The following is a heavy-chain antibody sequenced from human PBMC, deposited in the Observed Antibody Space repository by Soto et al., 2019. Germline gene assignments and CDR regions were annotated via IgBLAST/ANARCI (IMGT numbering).Heavy chain of an antibody. D-gene: IGHD4-17*01. CDR3: VLGDRHDYGDYENWFGP. V-gene: IGHV2-5*02. CDR1: GFSLSTSGVG. J-gene: IGHJ5*02. Sequence: QITLKESGPTLVKPTQTLTLTCTFSGFSLSTSGVGVGWIRQPPGKALEWLALIYWDDDKRYSPSLKSRLTITKDTSKNQVVLTMTNMDPVDTATYSCVLGDRHDYGDYENWFGPWGQGTLVTVSS. CDR2: IYWDDDK.